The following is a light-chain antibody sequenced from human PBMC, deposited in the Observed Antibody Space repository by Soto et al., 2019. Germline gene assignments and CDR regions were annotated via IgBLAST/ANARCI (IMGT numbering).Light chain of an antibody. CDR1: QSVSSN. J-gene: IGKJ1*01. CDR2: GAS. CDR3: QQYNNWWT. V-gene: IGKV3-15*01. Sequence: EIVMTQSPATLSVSPGERATLSCRASQSVSSNLAWYQQKPAQAPRLLIYGASTRATGIPARFSGSGSGTEFTLTISSLQYEDFAVYYCQQYNNWWTFGQGTKVEIK.